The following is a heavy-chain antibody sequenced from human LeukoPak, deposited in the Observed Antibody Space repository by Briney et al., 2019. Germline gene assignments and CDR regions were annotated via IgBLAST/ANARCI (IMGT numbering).Heavy chain of an antibody. V-gene: IGHV1-2*02. Sequence: ASVKVSCKASGYTFTGYDMHWVRQAPGQGLEWMGWINPNSGGTNYAQKFQGRVTMTRDTSISTAYMELSRLRSDDTAVYYCAREAEEVTTYDYWGQGTLVTVSS. D-gene: IGHD4-17*01. CDR3: AREAEEVTTYDY. CDR2: INPNSGGT. CDR1: GYTFTGYD. J-gene: IGHJ4*02.